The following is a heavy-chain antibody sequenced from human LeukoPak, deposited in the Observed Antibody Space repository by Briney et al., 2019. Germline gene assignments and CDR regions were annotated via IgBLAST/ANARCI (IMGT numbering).Heavy chain of an antibody. J-gene: IGHJ4*02. Sequence: GASGKVSCKASGYTFTSYDINWVRQATGQGLEWMGWMNPNSGNTGYAQKFQGRVTMTRNTSISTAYMELSSLRSEDTAVYYCSTTVVTDVHPVDYWGQGTLVTVSS. CDR2: MNPNSGNT. CDR3: STTVVTDVHPVDY. CDR1: GYTFTSYD. D-gene: IGHD4-23*01. V-gene: IGHV1-8*01.